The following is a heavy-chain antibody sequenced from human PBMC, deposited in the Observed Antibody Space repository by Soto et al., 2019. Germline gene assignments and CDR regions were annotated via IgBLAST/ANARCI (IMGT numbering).Heavy chain of an antibody. J-gene: IGHJ6*02. D-gene: IGHD3-3*01. Sequence: SVKVSCKASGGTFSSYAISWVRQAPGQGLEWMGGIIPIFGTANYAQKFQGRVTITADESTSTAYMELSSLRSEDTAVYYCARVFPEDYGMDVWGQGTTVTVSS. V-gene: IGHV1-69*13. CDR2: IIPIFGTA. CDR3: ARVFPEDYGMDV. CDR1: GGTFSSYA.